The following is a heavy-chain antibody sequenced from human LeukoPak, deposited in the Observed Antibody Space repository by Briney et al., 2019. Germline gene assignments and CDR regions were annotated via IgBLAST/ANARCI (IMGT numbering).Heavy chain of an antibody. D-gene: IGHD1-26*01. J-gene: IGHJ4*02. Sequence: AGSLRLSCAASGFTFSGYSMNWVRQAPGKGLEWVSYITSSSSAIYYADSVKGRFTISRDNAKNSLYLQMNSLRAEDTAVYYCARVRGSYHFDYWGQGTLVTVS. CDR2: ITSSSSAI. CDR3: ARVRGSYHFDY. V-gene: IGHV3-48*01. CDR1: GFTFSGYS.